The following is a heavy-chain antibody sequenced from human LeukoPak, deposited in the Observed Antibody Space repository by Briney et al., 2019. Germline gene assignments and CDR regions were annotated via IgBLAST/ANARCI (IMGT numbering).Heavy chain of an antibody. V-gene: IGHV4-34*01. CDR2: INHSGST. Sequence: PSETLSLTCAVYGGSFSGYYWSWIRQPPGKGLEWIGEINHSGSTNYNPSLKSRVTISVDTSKNQFSLKLSSVTAADTAVYYCARAEEWEHADYSGQGTLVTVSS. D-gene: IGHD1-26*01. CDR1: GGSFSGYY. J-gene: IGHJ4*02. CDR3: ARAEEWEHADY.